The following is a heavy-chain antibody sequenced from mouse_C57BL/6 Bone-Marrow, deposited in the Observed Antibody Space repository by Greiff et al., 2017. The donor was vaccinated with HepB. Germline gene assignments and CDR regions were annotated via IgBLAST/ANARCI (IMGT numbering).Heavy chain of an antibody. V-gene: IGHV1-63*01. Sequence: VQLQQSGPELVKPGASVKLSCKASGYTFTSYDINWVKQRPGHGLEWIGDIYPGGGYTNYNEKFKGKATLTADKSSSTAYMQFSSLTSEDSAIYYCARDEDGYLFAYWGQGTLVTVSA. CDR1: GYTFTSYD. D-gene: IGHD2-3*01. CDR2: IYPGGGYT. CDR3: ARDEDGYLFAY. J-gene: IGHJ3*01.